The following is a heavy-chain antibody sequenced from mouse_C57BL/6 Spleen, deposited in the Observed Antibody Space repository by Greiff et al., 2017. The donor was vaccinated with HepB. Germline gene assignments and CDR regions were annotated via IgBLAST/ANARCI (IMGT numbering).Heavy chain of an antibody. CDR2: IYPGDGDT. Sequence: VQLQQSGAELVKPGASVKISCKASGYAFSSYWMNWVKQRPGKGLEWIGQIYPGDGDTNYNGKFKDKATLTADKSSSTAYMQLSSLTSEDSAVYFCARGRYDGSSGDYFDYWGQGTTLTVSS. J-gene: IGHJ2*01. D-gene: IGHD1-1*01. CDR1: GYAFSSYW. CDR3: ARGRYDGSSGDYFDY. V-gene: IGHV1-80*01.